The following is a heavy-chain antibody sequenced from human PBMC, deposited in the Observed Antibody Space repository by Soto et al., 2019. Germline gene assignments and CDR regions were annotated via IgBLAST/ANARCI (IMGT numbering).Heavy chain of an antibody. CDR1: GFTFSSYA. CDR3: ARVPFISITGTPFDY. V-gene: IGHV3-30-3*01. CDR2: ISYDGSNK. J-gene: IGHJ4*02. Sequence: GGSLRLSCAASGFTFSSYAMHWVRQAPGKGLEWVAVISYDGSNKYYADSVKGRFTISRDNSKNTLYLQMNSLRAEDTAVYYCARVPFISITGTPFDYWGQGTLVTVSS. D-gene: IGHD1-20*01.